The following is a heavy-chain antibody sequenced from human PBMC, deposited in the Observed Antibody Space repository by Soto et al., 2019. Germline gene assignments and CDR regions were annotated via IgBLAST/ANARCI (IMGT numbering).Heavy chain of an antibody. V-gene: IGHV4-59*01. CDR1: GDSINNYY. CDR2: IYYTGST. CDR3: AKYRRSEAEGFTLDY. D-gene: IGHD2-2*01. J-gene: IGHJ4*02. Sequence: SETLSLTCTVSGDSINNYYWSWTRQPPGKRLEWIGYIYYTGSTTYNPSLESRVTMSVDTSKNQFSLKLSSVNAADTAVYYCAKYRRSEAEGFTLDYWGRGILVTVSS.